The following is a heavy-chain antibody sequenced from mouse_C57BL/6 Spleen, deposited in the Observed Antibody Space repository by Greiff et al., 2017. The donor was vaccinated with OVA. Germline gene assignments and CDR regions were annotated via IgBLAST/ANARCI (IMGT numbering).Heavy chain of an antibody. D-gene: IGHD5-5*01. CDR3: ARLRDYPY. V-gene: IGHV1-81*01. CDR1: GYTFTSYG. J-gene: IGHJ3*01. Sequence: VQRVESGAELARPGASVKLSCKASGYTFTSYGISWVKQRTGQGLEWIGEIYPRSGNTYYNEKFKGKATLTADKSSSTAYMELRSLTSEDSAVYFCARLRDYPYWGQGTLVTVSA. CDR2: IYPRSGNT.